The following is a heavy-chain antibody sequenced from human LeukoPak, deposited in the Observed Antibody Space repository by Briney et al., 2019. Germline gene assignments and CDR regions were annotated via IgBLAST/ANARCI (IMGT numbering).Heavy chain of an antibody. J-gene: IGHJ5*02. CDR1: GGTFSSYA. CDR2: IIPIFGTA. V-gene: IGHV1-69*13. D-gene: IGHD5-24*01. Sequence: SVKVSCKASGGTFSSYAISWVRQAPGQGLEWMGGIIPIFGTANYAQKFQGRVTITADESTSTAYMELSSLRSEDTAVYYCARDHDGYNWNWFDPWGQGTLVTVSS. CDR3: ARDHDGYNWNWFDP.